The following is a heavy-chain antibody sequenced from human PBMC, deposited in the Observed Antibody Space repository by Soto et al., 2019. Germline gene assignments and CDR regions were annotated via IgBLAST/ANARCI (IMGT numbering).Heavy chain of an antibody. V-gene: IGHV1-69*01. CDR2: IIPIFGTA. D-gene: IGHD4-17*01. Sequence: QVQLVQSGAEVKKPGSSVKVSCKASGDTFSSYTISWVRQAPGQGLEWMGGIIPIFGTANYPQKFQGRVTITADESTSTAHMEPTTRGSKSTPVVSCARGGGRYGDYFDYWGQGTLVTVSS. J-gene: IGHJ4*02. CDR3: ARGGGRYGDYFDY. CDR1: GDTFSSYT.